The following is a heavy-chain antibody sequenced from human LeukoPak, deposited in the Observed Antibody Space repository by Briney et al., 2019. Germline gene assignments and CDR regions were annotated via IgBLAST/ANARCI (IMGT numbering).Heavy chain of an antibody. CDR3: ATTDLEVYHFYY. D-gene: IGHD1-1*01. CDR1: GGSISSSDSY. V-gene: IGHV4-39*01. CDR2: MSYSGFT. Sequence: PSETLSLTCTVSGGSISSSDSYWGWIRQPPGKGLEWIGTMSYSGFTFYNSSLKSRVTISADTSKHQFSLKLSSVTAADTAVYHCATTDLEVYHFYYWGQGALVTVSS. J-gene: IGHJ4*02.